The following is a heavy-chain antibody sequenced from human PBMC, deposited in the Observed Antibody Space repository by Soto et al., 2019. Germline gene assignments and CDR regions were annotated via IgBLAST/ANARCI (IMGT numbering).Heavy chain of an antibody. CDR1: GFTFTSSD. CDR2: IVVGSGNT. CDR3: AAEGIAAAAGYGMDV. D-gene: IGHD6-13*01. Sequence: QMQLVQSGPEVKKPGTSVKVSCKASGFTFTSSDMQWVRQARGQRLEWIGWIVVGSGNTNYAQKFQERVTITRDMSTSTAYMEPSSLRSEDTAVYYCAAEGIAAAAGYGMDVWGQGTTVTVSS. V-gene: IGHV1-58*02. J-gene: IGHJ6*02.